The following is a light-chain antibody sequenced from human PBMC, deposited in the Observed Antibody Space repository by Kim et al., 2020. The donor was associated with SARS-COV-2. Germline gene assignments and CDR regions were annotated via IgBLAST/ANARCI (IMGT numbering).Light chain of an antibody. Sequence: SASVGDRVTITCQASQDVKKYLNWYQQNPGKAPKLLIYDASNLETGVPSRFSGSGSETDFTFTINSLQPEDIATYFCHQYESLPYTFGQGTKLEI. CDR3: HQYESLPYT. V-gene: IGKV1-33*01. J-gene: IGKJ2*01. CDR2: DAS. CDR1: QDVKKY.